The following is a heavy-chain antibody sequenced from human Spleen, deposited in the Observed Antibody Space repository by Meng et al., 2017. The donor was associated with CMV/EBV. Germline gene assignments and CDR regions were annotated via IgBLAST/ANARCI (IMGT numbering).Heavy chain of an antibody. V-gene: IGHV1-46*01. CDR2: INPVSGVT. D-gene: IGHD3-3*01. Sequence: ASVKVSCKASGYTFTSYYIHWVRQAPGQGLEWMGIINPVSGVTTYAQKFQGRVTMARDTSTTTVYMEMSSLRSDDTAVFYCARGLFDFWSGYYRAADAFDIWGQGTMVTVSS. CDR1: GYTFTSYY. J-gene: IGHJ3*02. CDR3: ARGLFDFWSGYYRAADAFDI.